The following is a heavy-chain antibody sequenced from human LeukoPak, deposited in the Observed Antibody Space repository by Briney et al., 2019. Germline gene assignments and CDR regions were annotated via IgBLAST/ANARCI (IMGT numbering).Heavy chain of an antibody. CDR1: GGSISSYY. V-gene: IGHV4-4*07. J-gene: IGHJ6*03. CDR3: ARELVGQYCSGGSCYNFYYYYYMDV. D-gene: IGHD2-15*01. CDR2: IYTSGST. Sequence: PSETLSLTCTVSGGSISSYYWSWIRQPAGKGLEWIGRIYTSGSTNYNPSLKSRVTMSVDTSKNQFSLKLSSATAADTAVYYCARELVGQYCSGGSCYNFYYYYYMDVWGKGTTVTVSS.